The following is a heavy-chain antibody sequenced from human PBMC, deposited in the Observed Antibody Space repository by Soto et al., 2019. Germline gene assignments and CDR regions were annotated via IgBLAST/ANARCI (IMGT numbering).Heavy chain of an antibody. CDR2: IYPGDSDT. Sequence: GESLKISCKGSGYSFTSYWIGWVRQMPGKGLEWMGIIYPGDSDTRYSTSFQGQVTISADKSISTAYLQWSSLKASDTAMYYCASLWAYSSSSVPPQKVSYAFDIWGQGTMVTVSS. CDR1: GYSFTSYW. J-gene: IGHJ3*02. D-gene: IGHD6-6*01. V-gene: IGHV5-51*01. CDR3: ASLWAYSSSSVPPQKVSYAFDI.